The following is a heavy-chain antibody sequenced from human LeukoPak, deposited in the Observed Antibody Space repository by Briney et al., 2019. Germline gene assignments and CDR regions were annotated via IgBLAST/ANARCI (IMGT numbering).Heavy chain of an antibody. CDR2: IKQDGSEK. Sequence: VGSLRLSCAASGFTFSSYWMSWVRQAPGKGLEWVANIKQDGSEKYYVDSVKGRFTISRDNAKNSLYLQMNSLRAEDTAVYYCARDLTYYDFWSGYYTGYYYYYYMDVWGKGTTVIVSS. V-gene: IGHV3-7*01. CDR1: GFTFSSYW. J-gene: IGHJ6*03. CDR3: ARDLTYYDFWSGYYTGYYYYYYMDV. D-gene: IGHD3-3*01.